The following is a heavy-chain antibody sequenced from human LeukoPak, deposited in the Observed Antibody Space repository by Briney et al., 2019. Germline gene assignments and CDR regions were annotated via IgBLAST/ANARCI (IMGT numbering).Heavy chain of an antibody. CDR3: AVDNRDY. CDR1: GGSISSYY. V-gene: IGHV4-4*07. CDR2: IYTSGST. D-gene: IGHD3-9*01. J-gene: IGHJ4*02. Sequence: SETLSLTCTVSGGSISSYYWSWIRQPAGKGLEWIGRIYTSGSTIYNPSLESRVTISVDTSKNQFSLKLLSVTAADTGMYYCAVDNRDYWGQGTLVTVSS.